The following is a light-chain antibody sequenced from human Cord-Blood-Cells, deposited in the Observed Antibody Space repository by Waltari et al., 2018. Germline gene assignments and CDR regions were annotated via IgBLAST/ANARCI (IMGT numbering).Light chain of an antibody. CDR3: QQYNSYSYS. CDR1: QSISSW. J-gene: IGKJ2*03. Sequence: VTITCRASQSISSWLAWYQQKPGKAPKLLIYKASSLESGVPSRFSGSGSGTEFTLTISSLQPDDFATYYCQQYNSYSYSFGQGTKLEIK. CDR2: KAS. V-gene: IGKV1-5*03.